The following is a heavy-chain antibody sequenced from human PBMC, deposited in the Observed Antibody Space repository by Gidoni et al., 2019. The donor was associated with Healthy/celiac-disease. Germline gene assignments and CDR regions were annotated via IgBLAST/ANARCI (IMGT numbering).Heavy chain of an antibody. CDR1: GFTFSSYA. J-gene: IGHJ4*02. CDR3: ARGAVTIFGVVIMRGGYYFDY. Sequence: EVQLLESGGGLVQPGGSLRLPCAASGFTFSSYAMSWVRQAPGMGLEWVSAISGSGGSTYYSDSVKGRFTISRANSKNTLYLQMNSLRAEDTAVYYCARGAVTIFGVVIMRGGYYFDYWGQGTLVTVSS. CDR2: ISGSGGST. D-gene: IGHD3-3*01. V-gene: IGHV3-23*01.